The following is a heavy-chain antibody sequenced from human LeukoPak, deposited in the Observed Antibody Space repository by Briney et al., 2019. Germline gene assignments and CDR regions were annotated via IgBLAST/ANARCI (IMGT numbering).Heavy chain of an antibody. CDR3: ARDYCGGDCYSFDP. CDR1: GFTFSSYG. Sequence: HAGGSLRLSCAASGFTFSSYGMHWVRQAPGKGLEWVAVIWYDGSNKYYADSVKGRFTISRDNSKNTLYLQMNSLRAEDTAVYYCARDYCGGDCYSFDPWGQGTLVTVSS. CDR2: IWYDGSNK. D-gene: IGHD2-21*01. V-gene: IGHV3-33*01. J-gene: IGHJ5*02.